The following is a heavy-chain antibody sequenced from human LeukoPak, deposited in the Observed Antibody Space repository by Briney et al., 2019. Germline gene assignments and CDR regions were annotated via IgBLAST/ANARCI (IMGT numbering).Heavy chain of an antibody. D-gene: IGHD2-15*01. V-gene: IGHV1-18*01. CDR3: ARYIVVVVAATPASDYYYGMDV. CDR2: SSAYNGNT. CDR1: GYTFTSYG. Sequence: ASVKVSCKASGYTFTSYGISWVRRAPGQGLEWMGWSSAYNGNTNYAQKLQGRVTMTTDTSTSTAYMELRSLRSDDTAVYYCARYIVVVVAATPASDYYYGMDVWGQGTTVTVSS. J-gene: IGHJ6*02.